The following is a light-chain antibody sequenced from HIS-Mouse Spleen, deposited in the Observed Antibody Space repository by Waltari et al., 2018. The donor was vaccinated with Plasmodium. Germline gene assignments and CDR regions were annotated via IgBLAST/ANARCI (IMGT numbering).Light chain of an antibody. Sequence: EIVMTQSPATLSVSPGERATLSCRASQSVSSNLAWYQQKPGQAPRLLIYGASTRATGIPARFSGSGSGTEFTLTISSLQSEDFAVYYCQQYNNPRTTFGQVTKLEIK. V-gene: IGKV3-15*01. CDR2: GAS. CDR1: QSVSSN. CDR3: QQYNNPRTT. J-gene: IGKJ2*01.